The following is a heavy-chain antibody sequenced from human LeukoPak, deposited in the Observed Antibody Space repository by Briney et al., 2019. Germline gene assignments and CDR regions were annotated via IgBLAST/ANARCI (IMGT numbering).Heavy chain of an antibody. D-gene: IGHD3-16*02. CDR1: GGTGGTFSSYT. CDR2: IMPTFGTA. Sequence: SVKVSCKVSGGTGGTFSSYTLSWLRQAPGQGLEWMGGIMPTFGTANHAQKFQDRVTITADESTSTAYMELSSLRSEDTAVYYCASYDYVWGSYRPTGYWGQGTLVTVSS. V-gene: IGHV1-69*13. J-gene: IGHJ4*02. CDR3: ASYDYVWGSYRPTGY.